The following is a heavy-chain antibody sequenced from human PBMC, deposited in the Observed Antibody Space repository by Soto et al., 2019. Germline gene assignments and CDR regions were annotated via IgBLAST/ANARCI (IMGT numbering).Heavy chain of an antibody. V-gene: IGHV4-34*01. CDR2: INHSGST. CDR3: ARGHLRWYLVGPLFDY. D-gene: IGHD4-17*01. J-gene: IGHJ4*02. Sequence: QVQLQQWGAGLLKPSETLSLTCAVYGGSFSGYYWSWIRQPPGKGLEWIGEINHSGSTNYNPSLKSRVTISVDTSKNQFSLKLSSVTAADTAVYYCARGHLRWYLVGPLFDYWGQGTLVTVSS. CDR1: GGSFSGYY.